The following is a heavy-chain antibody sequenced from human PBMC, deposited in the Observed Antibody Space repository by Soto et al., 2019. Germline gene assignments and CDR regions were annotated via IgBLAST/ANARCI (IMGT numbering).Heavy chain of an antibody. CDR3: VQTTGWPGFDS. Sequence: EVQLVESGGGLIQPGGSLRLSCAASGFSVSSKYMTWVRQATGKGLEWVSVIYGGGTTYYADSVKGRFTISRDNSKNTLYLQMNSLRAEATAVYYCVQTTGWPGFDSWGQGTLVTVSS. V-gene: IGHV3-53*01. J-gene: IGHJ4*02. CDR2: IYGGGTT. D-gene: IGHD6-19*01. CDR1: GFSVSSKY.